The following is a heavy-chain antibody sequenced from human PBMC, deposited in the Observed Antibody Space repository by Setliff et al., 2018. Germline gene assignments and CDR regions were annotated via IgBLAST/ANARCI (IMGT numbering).Heavy chain of an antibody. D-gene: IGHD5-12*01. V-gene: IGHV3-7*03. CDR1: GFTFSTYA. J-gene: IGHJ4*02. Sequence: PGESLKISCAASGFTFSTYAMSWVRQAPGKGLEWVANINQGGGEQFYVDSVRGRFIISRDNAQNTLYLQMNSLRAEDTALYFCAKQKNTGYGQPVDSWGQGVQVTVSS. CDR3: AKQKNTGYGQPVDS. CDR2: INQGGGEQ.